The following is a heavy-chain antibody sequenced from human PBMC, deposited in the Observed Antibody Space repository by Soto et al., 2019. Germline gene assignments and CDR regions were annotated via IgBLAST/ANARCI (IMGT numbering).Heavy chain of an antibody. CDR1: GYSFTSYW. D-gene: IGHD6-19*01. V-gene: IGHV5-10-1*01. CDR2: IDPSDSYT. J-gene: IGHJ3*02. Sequence: PGESLKISCKGSGYSFTSYWISWVRQMPGKGLEWMGRIDPSDSYTNYSPSFQGHVTISADKSISTAYLQWSSLKASDTAMYYCARHRSSGWYSGAFDIWGQGTMVTVSS. CDR3: ARHRSSGWYSGAFDI.